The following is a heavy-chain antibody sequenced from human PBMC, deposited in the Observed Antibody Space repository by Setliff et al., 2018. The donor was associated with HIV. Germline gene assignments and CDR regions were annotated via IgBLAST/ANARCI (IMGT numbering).Heavy chain of an antibody. D-gene: IGHD7-27*01. Sequence: ASVKVSCKASADTFTNCVXNWVRQAPGQGLEWMGLINTDSGTPTYAQAFTGXXVFSLDXXVSTXFLLXTXLXXXXXXXXYCXXXXXXXXXXXSNFFDPWGQGTLVTVSS. CDR2: INTDSGTP. CDR1: ADTFTNCV. J-gene: IGHJ5*02. V-gene: IGHV7-4-1*02. CDR3: XXXXXXXXXXXSNFFDP.